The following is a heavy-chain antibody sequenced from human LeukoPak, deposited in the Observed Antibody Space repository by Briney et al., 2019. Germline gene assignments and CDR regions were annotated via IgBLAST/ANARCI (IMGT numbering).Heavy chain of an antibody. D-gene: IGHD3-22*01. CDR1: GFTFSSYA. Sequence: PGRSLRLSCAASGFTFSSYAMHWVRQAPGKGLEWVAVISYDGSNKYYADSVKGRFTISRDNSKNTLYLQINSLRAEDTAVYYCARDRTLDYYDSSGYYCGYFDYWGQGTLVTVSS. J-gene: IGHJ4*02. V-gene: IGHV3-30-3*01. CDR2: ISYDGSNK. CDR3: ARDRTLDYYDSSGYYCGYFDY.